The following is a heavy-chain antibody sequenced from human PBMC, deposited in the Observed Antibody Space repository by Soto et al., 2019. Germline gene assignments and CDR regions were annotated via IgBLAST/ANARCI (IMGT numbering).Heavy chain of an antibody. CDR1: GFTVSNNY. CDR3: AAQPGGGGY. J-gene: IGHJ4*02. V-gene: IGHV3-53*01. D-gene: IGHD3-10*01. CDR2: IYSGGYT. Sequence: EVQLVESGGGLIQPGGSLRLSCAVSGFTVSNNYMSWVRQAPGKGLEGVSVIYSGGYTAYGDSVKGRFTISRDNSKNTLNLKKKTPGADDPGVYYCAAQPGGGGYWGQGTLVTVSS.